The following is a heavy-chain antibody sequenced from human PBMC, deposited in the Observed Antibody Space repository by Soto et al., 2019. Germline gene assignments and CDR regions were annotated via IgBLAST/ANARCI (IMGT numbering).Heavy chain of an antibody. J-gene: IGHJ5*02. D-gene: IGHD2-15*01. Sequence: PSETLSLTCTVSGASINSYYWSWIRQAPGKGLEWIGYTYYTGSTNYNPSLKSRVTMSVDTSKSQFSLKLNSVTAADTAVYYCARTYCSGCNCYPGGNWFDPWGQGTLVTVSS. CDR1: GASINSYY. V-gene: IGHV4-59*01. CDR3: ARTYCSGCNCYPGGNWFDP. CDR2: TYYTGST.